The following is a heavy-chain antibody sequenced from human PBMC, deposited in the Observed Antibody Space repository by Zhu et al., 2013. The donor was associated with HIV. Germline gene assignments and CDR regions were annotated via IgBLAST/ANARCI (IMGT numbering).Heavy chain of an antibody. V-gene: IGHV1-46*01. Sequence: QVQLVQSGAEVKKPGASVKVSCKASGYTFTSYYMHWVRQAPGQGLEWMGIINPSGGSTSYAQKFQGRVTMTRDTSTSTVYMELSSLRSEDTAVYYCASMSGSYYFDYWGQGTLVTVSS. CDR1: GYTFTSYY. J-gene: IGHJ4*02. CDR2: INPSGGST. D-gene: IGHD1-26*01. CDR3: ASMSGSYYFDY.